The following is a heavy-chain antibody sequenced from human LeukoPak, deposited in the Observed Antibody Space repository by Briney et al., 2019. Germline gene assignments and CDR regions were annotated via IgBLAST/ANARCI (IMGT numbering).Heavy chain of an antibody. D-gene: IGHD3-22*01. Sequence: GGSLRLSCAASGCTFISYSMNWVRQAPGKGLEWVSSISSSSSYIYYADSVKGRFTISRDNAKNSLYLQMNSLRAEDTAVYYCARDHDRYDSSGYPYWGQGTLVTVSS. CDR2: ISSSSSYI. J-gene: IGHJ4*02. CDR1: GCTFISYS. CDR3: ARDHDRYDSSGYPY. V-gene: IGHV3-21*01.